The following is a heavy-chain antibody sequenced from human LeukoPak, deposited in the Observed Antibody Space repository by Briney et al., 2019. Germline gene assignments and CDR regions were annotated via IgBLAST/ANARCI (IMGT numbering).Heavy chain of an antibody. Sequence: GGSLRLSCAASGFTFSNAWMNWVRQAPGKGLESVGRIKSKTDGGATDYAAPVKGRFTISRDDSNNTLFLQMNSLKTEDTALYYCTTFTIEKLGPQPHWGQGTQVTVSS. CDR3: TTFTIEKLGPQPH. V-gene: IGHV3-15*07. CDR2: IKSKTDGGAT. CDR1: GFTFSNAW. D-gene: IGHD5-24*01. J-gene: IGHJ4*02.